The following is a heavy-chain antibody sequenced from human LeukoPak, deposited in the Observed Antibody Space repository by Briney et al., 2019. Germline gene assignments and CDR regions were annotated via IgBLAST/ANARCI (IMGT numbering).Heavy chain of an antibody. D-gene: IGHD6-19*01. J-gene: IGHJ4*02. CDR2: VYRTGST. V-gene: IGHV4-61*02. CDR3: ARYEPVTGHFDD. CDR1: GGSISEGTYY. Sequence: SETLSLTCTVSGGSISEGTYYWNWIRQPGGKGLEWIGRVYRTGSTNYNPSLKSRVTISIDTSKNQFSLKLISVTAADTAVYFCARYEPVTGHFDDWGQGTLVTVSS.